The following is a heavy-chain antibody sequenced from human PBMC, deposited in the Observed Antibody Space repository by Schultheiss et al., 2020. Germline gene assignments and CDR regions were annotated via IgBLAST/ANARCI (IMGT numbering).Heavy chain of an antibody. V-gene: IGHV4-34*01. J-gene: IGHJ4*02. D-gene: IGHD4-17*01. Sequence: SATLSLTCAVYGGSFSGYYWSWIRQPPGKGLEWIGSIYYSGSTYYNPSLKSRVTISVDTSKNQFSLKLSSVTAADTAVYYCARLGTVTPDYWGQGTLVTVSS. CDR1: GGSFSGYY. CDR2: IYYSGST. CDR3: ARLGTVTPDY.